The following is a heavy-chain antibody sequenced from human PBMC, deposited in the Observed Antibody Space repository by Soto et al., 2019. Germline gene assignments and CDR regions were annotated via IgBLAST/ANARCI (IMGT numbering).Heavy chain of an antibody. D-gene: IGHD3-22*01. CDR3: AREGDSSGYYFDY. J-gene: IGHJ4*02. CDR2: ISYDGSNK. CDR1: GFTFSSYA. Sequence: VQLVESGGGVVQPGRSLRLSCAASGFTFSSYAMHWVRQAPGKGLEWVAVISYDGSNKYYADSVKGRFTISRDNSKNTLYLQMNSLRAEDTAVYYCAREGDSSGYYFDYWGQGTLVTVSS. V-gene: IGHV3-30-3*01.